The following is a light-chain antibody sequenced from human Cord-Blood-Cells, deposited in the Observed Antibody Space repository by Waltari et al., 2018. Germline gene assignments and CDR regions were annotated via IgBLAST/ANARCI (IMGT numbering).Light chain of an antibody. V-gene: IGKV1-5*03. CDR2: KAS. J-gene: IGKJ1*01. CDR1: QSIRSW. Sequence: DIQMTQSPSTLSASVGDRVTTPCRARQSIRSWLDWYPHKPGKAPKLLFYKASSLGSGVPSRFSGSGAGTEFTLTISSLQPDDFATYYCQQYNSYSRTFGQGTKVEIK. CDR3: QQYNSYSRT.